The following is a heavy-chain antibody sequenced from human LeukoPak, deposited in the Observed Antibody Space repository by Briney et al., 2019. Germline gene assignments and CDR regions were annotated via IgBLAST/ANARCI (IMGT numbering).Heavy chain of an antibody. V-gene: IGHV4-34*01. CDR2: IKHSGST. D-gene: IGHD5-18*01. J-gene: IGHJ3*02. CDR1: GGSFGGYY. Sequence: SETLSLTCAVYGGSFGGYYWRWLRQPPGKGLEWVGEIKHSGSTNHNPSLKRRVTISVDTSKNQFSLKLSSVTAADTAVYYCARGDDTAMVSYAFDIWGQGTMVTVSS. CDR3: ARGDDTAMVSYAFDI.